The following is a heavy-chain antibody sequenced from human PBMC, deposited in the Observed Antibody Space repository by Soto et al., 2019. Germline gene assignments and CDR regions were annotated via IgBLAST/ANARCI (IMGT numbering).Heavy chain of an antibody. V-gene: IGHV2-70*04. Sequence: SGPTLVNPTHTLTLTCTISGFSLSTSGLRVSWIRQPPGKALEWLARVDWDDDKLYNTSLQTRLTISKDTSKNQVVLTMTNMDPVDTATHYCARTGRYSSSYFEYWGQGIRVTVSS. J-gene: IGHJ4*02. CDR1: GFSLSTSGLR. CDR3: ARTGRYSSSYFEY. D-gene: IGHD4-4*01. CDR2: VDWDDDK.